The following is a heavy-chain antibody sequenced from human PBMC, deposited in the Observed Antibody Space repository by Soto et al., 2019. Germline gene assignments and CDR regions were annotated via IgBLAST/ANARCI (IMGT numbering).Heavy chain of an antibody. Sequence: QLQLQESGPGLVKPSETLSLTCTVSGGSISSSSYYWGWIRQPPGKGLEWIGSIYYSGSTYYNPSLKSRVTISVDTSKNQFSLKLSSVTAADTAVYYCARHVQRPSTLFDYWGQGTLVTVSS. CDR1: GGSISSSSYY. D-gene: IGHD6-25*01. CDR2: IYYSGST. J-gene: IGHJ4*02. CDR3: ARHVQRPSTLFDY. V-gene: IGHV4-39*01.